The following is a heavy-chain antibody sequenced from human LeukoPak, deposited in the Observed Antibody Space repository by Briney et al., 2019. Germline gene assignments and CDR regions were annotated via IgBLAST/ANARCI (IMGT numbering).Heavy chain of an antibody. V-gene: IGHV3-21*01. Sequence: GGSLRLSCAASGFTFSSYAMSWVRQAPGKGLEWVSSISSSSSYIYYADSVKGRFTISRDNAKNSLYLQMNSLRAEDTAVYYCARGAYYYDSSGYFYFDYWGQGTLVTVSS. CDR3: ARGAYYYDSSGYFYFDY. J-gene: IGHJ4*02. CDR1: GFTFSSYA. CDR2: ISSSSSYI. D-gene: IGHD3-22*01.